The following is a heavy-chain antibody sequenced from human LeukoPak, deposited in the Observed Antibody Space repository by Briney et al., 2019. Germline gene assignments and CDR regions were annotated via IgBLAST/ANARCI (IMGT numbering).Heavy chain of an antibody. CDR2: IWYGGSNK. J-gene: IGHJ4*02. D-gene: IGHD1-26*01. CDR3: ARARPYSGSHQGFDY. CDR1: GFTFSSYG. V-gene: IGHV3-33*08. Sequence: PGRSLRLSCAASGFTFSSYGMHWVRQAPGKGLEWVAVIWYGGSNKYYADSVKGRFTISRDNSKNTLYLQMNSLRAEDTAVYYCARARPYSGSHQGFDYWGQGTLVTVSS.